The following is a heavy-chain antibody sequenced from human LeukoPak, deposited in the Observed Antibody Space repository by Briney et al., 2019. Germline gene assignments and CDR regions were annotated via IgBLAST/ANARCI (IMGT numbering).Heavy chain of an antibody. CDR1: GGSISSSSYY. D-gene: IGHD6-19*01. Sequence: SETLSLTCTVSGGSISSSSYYWGWIRQPPGKGLEWIGSIYYSGSTYYNPSLKSRVTISVDTSKDQFSLKLSSVTAADTAVYYCARKMAGDDIWGQGTMVTVSS. CDR3: ARKMAGDDI. CDR2: IYYSGST. J-gene: IGHJ3*02. V-gene: IGHV4-39*07.